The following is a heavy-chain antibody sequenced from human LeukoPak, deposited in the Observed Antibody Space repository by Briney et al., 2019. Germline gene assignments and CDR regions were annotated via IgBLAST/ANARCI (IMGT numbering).Heavy chain of an antibody. CDR3: ARGLYDDNGGF. J-gene: IGHJ3*01. CDR1: GFTFSSYG. D-gene: IGHD3-22*01. V-gene: IGHV3-30*03. Sequence: PGGSLRLSCAVFGFTFSSYGMHWVRQAPGKGLEWVAVISYDGSNKYYADSVKGRFTISRDNSKNTLFLQMNSLRADDTAVYYCARGLYDDNGGFWGQGTMVTVSS. CDR2: ISYDGSNK.